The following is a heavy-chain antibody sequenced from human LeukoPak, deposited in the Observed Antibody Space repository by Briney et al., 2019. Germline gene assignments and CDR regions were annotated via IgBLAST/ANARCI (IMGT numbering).Heavy chain of an antibody. CDR1: GFTFNSYG. CDR3: VHIFRGEENGYLDY. V-gene: IGHV3-30*03. D-gene: IGHD5-24*01. Sequence: GTSLRLSCAASGFTFNSYGMHWVRQAPGKGPEWVAVISYDGNKKYYADSVKGRFTVSRDNSEDTLYLQMNSLRAVDTAVDFCVHIFRGEENGYLDYWGQGTLVTVSS. J-gene: IGHJ4*02. CDR2: ISYDGNKK.